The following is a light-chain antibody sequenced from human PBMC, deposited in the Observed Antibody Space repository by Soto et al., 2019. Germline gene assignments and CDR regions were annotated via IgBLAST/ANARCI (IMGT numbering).Light chain of an antibody. CDR1: QGVSSW. CDR3: QQYDTYSPWT. J-gene: IGKJ1*01. Sequence: DVPLTQSPSTLSASVGDRVTITCRASQGVSSWLAWYQQKPGKAPKLLIYAASTLESGVPSRFSGSGSGTEFTLTISSLQPDDFATYYCQQYDTYSPWTFGPGTKVEIK. CDR2: AAS. V-gene: IGKV1-5*01.